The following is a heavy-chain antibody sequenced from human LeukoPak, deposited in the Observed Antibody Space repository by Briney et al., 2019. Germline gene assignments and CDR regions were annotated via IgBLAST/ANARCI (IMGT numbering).Heavy chain of an antibody. V-gene: IGHV3-48*04. D-gene: IGHD1-26*01. CDR1: GFTFSSYS. J-gene: IGHJ4*02. Sequence: GGSLRLSCAASGFTFSSYSMNWVRQAPGKGLEWVSYISSSSTIYYADSVKGRFTISRDNAKNSLYLQMNSLRAEDTAVYYCAKLTSVGATTFFDYWGQGTLVTVSS. CDR2: ISSSSTI. CDR3: AKLTSVGATTFFDY.